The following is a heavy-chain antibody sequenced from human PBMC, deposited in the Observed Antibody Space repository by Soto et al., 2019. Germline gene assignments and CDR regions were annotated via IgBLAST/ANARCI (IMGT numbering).Heavy chain of an antibody. CDR1: GYTFTNYG. CDR3: ARDLDGSGSYYTDY. V-gene: IGHV1-18*01. J-gene: IGHJ4*02. D-gene: IGHD3-10*01. CDR2: ISHWGKT. Sequence: ASVKVSCKASGYTFTNYGITWVRQAPGQGLEWMGWISHWGKTDYAQKFQGRVTMTTDSSASTAFMELRSLRSDDTAMYFCARDLDGSGSYYTDYWGQGTLVTVSS.